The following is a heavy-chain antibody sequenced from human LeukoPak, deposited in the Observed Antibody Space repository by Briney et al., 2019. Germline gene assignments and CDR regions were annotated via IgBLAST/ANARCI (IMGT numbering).Heavy chain of an antibody. D-gene: IGHD2-8*01. V-gene: IGHV3-9*01. J-gene: IGHJ4*02. Sequence: GGSLRLSCAASGFTFDDYAMHWVRQAPGKGLEWVSGISWNSGSIGYADSVKGRITISRDNAKNSLYLQMNSLRAEDTALCYCAKDKLGYCTNGVCYTAGFFDYWGQGTLVTVSS. CDR2: ISWNSGSI. CDR1: GFTFDDYA. CDR3: AKDKLGYCTNGVCYTAGFFDY.